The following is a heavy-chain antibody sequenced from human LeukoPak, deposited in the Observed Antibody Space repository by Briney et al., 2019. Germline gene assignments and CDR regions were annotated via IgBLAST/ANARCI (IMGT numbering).Heavy chain of an antibody. D-gene: IGHD6-25*01. J-gene: IGHJ4*02. CDR2: IYYSGST. V-gene: IGHV4-30-4*08. CDR1: GGSISRGDYY. Sequence: PSQTLSLTCTVSGGSISRGDYYWSWIRQPPGKGLEWIGYIYYSGSTTYNPSLKSRVTMSVDTSKNQLSLRVSSVTAADTAVYYCARHRSSGDDYWGQGTLDTVSS. CDR3: ARHRSSGDDY.